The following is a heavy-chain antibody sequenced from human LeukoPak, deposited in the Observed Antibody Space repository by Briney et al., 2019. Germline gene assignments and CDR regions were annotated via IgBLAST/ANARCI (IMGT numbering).Heavy chain of an antibody. Sequence: SETLSLTCTVSGGAISTYYWTWIRQPPGKELEWIGYVYYSGSTNSNPSLNTRVTMSVDMSKNHFSLNLNSVTAADTAVYYCARAGGYNTNALDYWGPGTLVTVSS. CDR1: GGAISTYY. J-gene: IGHJ4*02. CDR3: ARAGGYNTNALDY. V-gene: IGHV4-59*08. CDR2: VYYSGST. D-gene: IGHD2-8*01.